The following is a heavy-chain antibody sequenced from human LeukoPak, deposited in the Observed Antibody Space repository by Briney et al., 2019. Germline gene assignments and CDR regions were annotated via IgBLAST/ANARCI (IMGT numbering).Heavy chain of an antibody. V-gene: IGHV4-59*08. Sequence: SETLSLTCTVSGGSISINYWTWIRQTPGNGLEWIAYITDSGRIKCNPSLESRVTISKDMSKNQFSLKLSSMTAADTAAYYCARLPPHYSSTWGFFDNWGQGTLVTVSS. CDR1: GGSISINY. D-gene: IGHD3-16*01. CDR2: ITDSGRI. J-gene: IGHJ4*02. CDR3: ARLPPHYSSTWGFFDN.